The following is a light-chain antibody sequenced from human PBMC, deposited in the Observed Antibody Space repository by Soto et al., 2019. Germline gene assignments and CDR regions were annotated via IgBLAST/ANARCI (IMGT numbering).Light chain of an antibody. CDR1: SSDVGGYNY. V-gene: IGLV2-14*01. Sequence: QSALTQPASVSGSPGQSITISCTGTSSDVGGYNYVSWYQQYPGKAPKLMIYEVSNRPSGVSNRFSGSKSGNTASLTISGLQAEDEADYYCSSHVSSSTVFGGGTKLTVL. CDR2: EVS. CDR3: SSHVSSSTV. J-gene: IGLJ2*01.